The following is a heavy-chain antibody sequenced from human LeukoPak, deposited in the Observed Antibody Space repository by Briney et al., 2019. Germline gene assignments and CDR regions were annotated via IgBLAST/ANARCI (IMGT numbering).Heavy chain of an antibody. CDR2: ISAYNGNT. J-gene: IGHJ3*02. Sequence: RASVKVSCKASGYTFTNYAMNWVRQAPGQGLEWMGWISAYNGNTELAQKFQGRVTLATDASTSTAYVELRSLTSDDTAVYSCARGGSRSRRGDDAFDIWAKGQWSPSLQ. CDR1: GYTFTNYA. CDR3: ARGGSRSRRGDDAFDI. D-gene: IGHD3-10*01. V-gene: IGHV1-18*01.